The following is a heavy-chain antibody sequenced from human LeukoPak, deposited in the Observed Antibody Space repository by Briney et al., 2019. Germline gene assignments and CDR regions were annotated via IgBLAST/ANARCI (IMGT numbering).Heavy chain of an antibody. CDR2: IYYSGST. CDR1: GGSISSYY. V-gene: IGHV4-59*01. CDR3: ASNGRFGESLDY. D-gene: IGHD3-10*01. J-gene: IGHJ4*02. Sequence: SETLSLTCTVSGGSISSYYWSWIRQPPGKGLEWIGYIYYSGSTNYNPSLKSRVTISVDTFKNQFSLKLSSVTAADTAVYYCASNGRFGESLDYWGQGTLVTVSS.